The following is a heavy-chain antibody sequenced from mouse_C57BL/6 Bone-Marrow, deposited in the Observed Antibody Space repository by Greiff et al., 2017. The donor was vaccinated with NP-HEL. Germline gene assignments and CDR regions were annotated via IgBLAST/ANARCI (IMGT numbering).Heavy chain of an antibody. Sequence: EVKLMESGGDLVKPGGSLKLSCAASGFTFSSYGMSWVRQTPDKRLEWVATISSGGSYTYYPDSVTGRFTISRDNAKNTLYLQMSSLRSEDTAMYYCARHTVYYFDYWGQGTTLTVSS. CDR3: ARHTVYYFDY. CDR1: GFTFSSYG. J-gene: IGHJ2*01. CDR2: ISSGGSYT. V-gene: IGHV5-6*01.